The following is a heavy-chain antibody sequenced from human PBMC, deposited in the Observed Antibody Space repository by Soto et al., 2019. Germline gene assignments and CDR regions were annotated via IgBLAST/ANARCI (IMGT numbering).Heavy chain of an antibody. CDR1: GYTFSSYS. CDR2: ISTYSGNT. J-gene: IGHJ4*02. Sequence: VASVEVSCKXSGYTFSSYSINWVRQAPGQGLEWMAWISTYSGNTHYAERVQGRVTVTLDKSARTAFMEMRGLTPDDTAVYFCARDNGYFDLWGQGTLVTVSS. CDR3: ARDNGYFDL. V-gene: IGHV1-18*04.